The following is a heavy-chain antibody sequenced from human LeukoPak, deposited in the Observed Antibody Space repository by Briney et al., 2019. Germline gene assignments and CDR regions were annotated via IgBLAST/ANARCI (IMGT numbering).Heavy chain of an antibody. CDR1: GFTFTAFN. CDR2: IRHDGSDN. V-gene: IGHV3-30*02. Sequence: PGGSLRLSCRTSGFTFTAFNIHWVRQAPGQGLGWGACIRHDGSDNYYADSVKDRFTISRDNSNNTLFLQVDSLRTDDTAVYYCAKNGGGADFFFDYWGQGTLVTVSS. D-gene: IGHD2-21*02. J-gene: IGHJ4*02. CDR3: AKNGGGADFFFDY.